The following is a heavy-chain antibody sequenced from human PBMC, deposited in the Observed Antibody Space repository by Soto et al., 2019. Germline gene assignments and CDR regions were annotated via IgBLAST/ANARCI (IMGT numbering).Heavy chain of an antibody. CDR1: GFTFNNSG. D-gene: IGHD4-17*01. J-gene: IGHJ6*02. CDR3: VKDRVPGAYGHYYGTDV. V-gene: IGHV3-30*18. Sequence: QVQLVESGGGVVQPGRSLRLSCGASGFTFNNSGMHWVRQVPGKGLEWVAVLSFDGSEKYYADSVKGRFTISRDNSKNTLYLQMNSLRIEDAAVYHCVKDRVPGAYGHYYGTDVWGQGTTVTVSS. CDR2: LSFDGSEK.